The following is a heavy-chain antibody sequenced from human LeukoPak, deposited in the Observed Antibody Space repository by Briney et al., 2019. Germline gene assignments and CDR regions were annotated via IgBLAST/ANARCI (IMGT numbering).Heavy chain of an antibody. CDR1: GFTFSSYA. J-gene: IGHJ4*02. CDR3: AREEGPYVVSSTYFDY. V-gene: IGHV3-23*01. Sequence: GGSLRLSCAASGFTFSSYAMSWVRQAPGKGLEWVSGISGSGGSTYYADSVKGRFTTSRDNSKNTLYLQMDRLRAEDTAVYYCAREEGPYVVSSTYFDYWGQGTLVTVSS. CDR2: ISGSGGST. D-gene: IGHD2-2*01.